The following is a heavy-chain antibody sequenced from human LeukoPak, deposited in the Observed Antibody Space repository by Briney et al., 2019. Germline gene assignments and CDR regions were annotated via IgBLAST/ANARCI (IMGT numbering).Heavy chain of an antibody. Sequence: PGGSLRLSCAASGFTFNYYAMSWVRQAPGKGLEWVSAISGSGGSTYSADSVKGRFTISRDNSKDTLYLQMNRLGAEDTALYYCAKGKTAAGTGGHNFDYWGQGTLVTVSS. CDR3: AKGKTAAGTGGHNFDY. J-gene: IGHJ4*02. CDR1: GFTFNYYA. V-gene: IGHV3-23*01. CDR2: ISGSGGST. D-gene: IGHD6-25*01.